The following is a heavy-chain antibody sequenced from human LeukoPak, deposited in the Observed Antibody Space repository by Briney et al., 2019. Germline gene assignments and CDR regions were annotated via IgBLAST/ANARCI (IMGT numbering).Heavy chain of an antibody. Sequence: ASVKVSCKASGYTFTSHYMHWVRQAPGQGLEWMGIINPSGGSTSYAQKFQGRVTMTRDTSTSTVYMELSSLRSEDTAVYYCARDQLPVVAAPKSRYYYYYMDVWGKGTTVTVSS. J-gene: IGHJ6*03. CDR3: ARDQLPVVAAPKSRYYYYYMDV. D-gene: IGHD2-15*01. V-gene: IGHV1-46*01. CDR2: INPSGGST. CDR1: GYTFTSHY.